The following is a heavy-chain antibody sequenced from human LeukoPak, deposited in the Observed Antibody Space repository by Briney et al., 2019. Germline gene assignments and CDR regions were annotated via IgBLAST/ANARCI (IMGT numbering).Heavy chain of an antibody. CDR3: SSSGIVVVTATDY. Sequence: PSETLSLTCTVSGGSISSSSYYWGWIRQPPGKGLEWIGSIYYSGSTYYNPSLKSRVTISVATSKNQFSLKLSSVTAAETAVYYCSSSGIVVVTATDYWGQGTLVTVSS. CDR1: GGSISSSSYY. D-gene: IGHD2-21*02. CDR2: IYYSGST. J-gene: IGHJ4*02. V-gene: IGHV4-39*01.